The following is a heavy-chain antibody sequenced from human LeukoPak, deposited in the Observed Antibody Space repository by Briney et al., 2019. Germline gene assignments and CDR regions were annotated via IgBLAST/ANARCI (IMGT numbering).Heavy chain of an antibody. CDR3: ARAGGSYYDY. CDR1: GGSISSYY. Sequence: SETLSLTCTVSGGSISSYYWSWIRQPPGKGLEWIGYINYSGSTNYNPSLKSRVTISEDTSKNQFTLRLRSVTAADTAMYYCARAGGSYYDYWGQGTLVTVSS. D-gene: IGHD1-26*01. V-gene: IGHV4-59*01. J-gene: IGHJ4*01. CDR2: INYSGST.